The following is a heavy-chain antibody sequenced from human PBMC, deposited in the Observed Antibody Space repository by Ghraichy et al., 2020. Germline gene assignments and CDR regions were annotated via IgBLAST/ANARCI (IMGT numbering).Heavy chain of an antibody. CDR1: GYTLTSYG. Sequence: ASVKVSCKASGYTLTSYGLSWVRQAPGQGLEWMGWINGFNGNTNFAQKFQGRVSMTTDTSTSTAYMELTSLRSDDTAMYYCARAGTYYYDSNGYSDIWGQGTMVTVSS. J-gene: IGHJ3*02. CDR2: INGFNGNT. D-gene: IGHD3-22*01. V-gene: IGHV1-18*04. CDR3: ARAGTYYYDSNGYSDI.